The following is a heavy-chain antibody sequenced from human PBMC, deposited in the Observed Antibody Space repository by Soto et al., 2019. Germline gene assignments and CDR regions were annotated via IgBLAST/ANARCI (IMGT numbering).Heavy chain of an antibody. CDR1: GFTVNSNY. CDR3: AKGDGFILAV. V-gene: IGHV3-53*02. D-gene: IGHD1-26*01. CDR2: TNTGGTT. J-gene: IGHJ6*02. Sequence: EVQVLATGGGLIQPGGSLRLSCAASGFTVNSNYMSWVRQAPGEGLQWVSITNTGGTTYYADCVKGRFTVSRDNSKNTMYPQMHSLRAEDTAVYYCAKGDGFILAVWGQGTTVSVSS.